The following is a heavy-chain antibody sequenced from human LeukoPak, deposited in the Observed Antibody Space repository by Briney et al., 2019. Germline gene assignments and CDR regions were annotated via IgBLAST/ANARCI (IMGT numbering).Heavy chain of an antibody. CDR1: GYSISSGYY. V-gene: IGHV4-38-2*01. CDR2: IYHSGSI. Sequence: PSETLSLTCAVSGYSISSGYYWGWIRQPPGKGLEWIGSIYHSGSIYYNPSLKSRVTISVDTSKNQFSLKLSSVTAADTAVYYCARGYYGSSGYYWNYFDYWGQGTLVTVSS. CDR3: ARGYYGSSGYYWNYFDY. D-gene: IGHD3-22*01. J-gene: IGHJ4*02.